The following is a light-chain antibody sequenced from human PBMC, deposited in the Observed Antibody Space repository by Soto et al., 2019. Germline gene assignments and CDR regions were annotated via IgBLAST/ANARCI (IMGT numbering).Light chain of an antibody. V-gene: IGLV2-14*03. J-gene: IGLJ2*01. CDR1: SSDLGDYNY. CDR3: NSYAGSSTIVV. CDR2: DVS. Sequence: QSALTQPASVSGSPGQSVTISCTGISSDLGDYNYVSWYQQHPGKAPKLMIYDVSNRPSGVSNRFSGSKSGNTASLTISGRQAEDEADYYCNSYAGSSTIVVFGGGTKLTVL.